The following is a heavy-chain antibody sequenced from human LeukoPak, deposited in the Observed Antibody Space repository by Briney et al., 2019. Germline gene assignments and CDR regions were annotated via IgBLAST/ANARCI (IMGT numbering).Heavy chain of an antibody. Sequence: GGSLRLSCATSGFNFDRYTIHWVRQAPGKGLEWVSAISGSGGSTYYADSVKGRFTISRDNSKNTLYLQMNSLRAEDTAVYYCAKDLYPWGQGTLVTVSS. V-gene: IGHV3-23*01. CDR2: ISGSGGST. CDR1: GFNFDRYT. J-gene: IGHJ5*02. CDR3: AKDLYP.